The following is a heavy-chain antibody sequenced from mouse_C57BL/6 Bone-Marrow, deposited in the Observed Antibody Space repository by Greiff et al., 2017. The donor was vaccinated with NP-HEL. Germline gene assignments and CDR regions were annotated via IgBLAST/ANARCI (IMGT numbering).Heavy chain of an antibody. CDR1: GYTFTDYN. J-gene: IGHJ4*01. Sequence: VQLQQSGPELVKPGASVKMSCKASGYTFTDYNMHWVKQSHGKSLEWIGYINPNNGGTSYNQKFKGKATLTVNKSSSTAYMELRSLTSEDSAVYYCARGMVTPLPSMDYWGQGTSVTVSS. V-gene: IGHV1-22*01. CDR2: INPNNGGT. D-gene: IGHD2-2*01. CDR3: ARGMVTPLPSMDY.